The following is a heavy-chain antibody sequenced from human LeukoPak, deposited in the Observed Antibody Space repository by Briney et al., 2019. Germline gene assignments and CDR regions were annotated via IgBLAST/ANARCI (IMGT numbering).Heavy chain of an antibody. CDR3: ARDSTAMGFFDY. CDR1: GFTFSSYA. CDR2: ISGGGGST. Sequence: PGGSLRLSCAASGFTFSSYAMSWVRQAPGKGLEWGSAISGGGGSTYCADSVTGRFTISRDNSKNTLYLQMNSLRADDTAGYYCARDSTAMGFFDYWGQGTLVTVSS. V-gene: IGHV3-23*01. J-gene: IGHJ4*02. D-gene: IGHD5-18*01.